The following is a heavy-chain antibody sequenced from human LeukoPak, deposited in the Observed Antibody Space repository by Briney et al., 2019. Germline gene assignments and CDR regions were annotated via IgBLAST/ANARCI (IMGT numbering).Heavy chain of an antibody. Sequence: GGSLRLSCAASGFTSSSYDMHWVRQTTGKGLAWVSSIGIAGDTYYPGSVKGRFTISRENAKYYLYLQMNSLRAGDTAVYYCARAPPYSSASWGYYGMDVWGQGTTVTVSS. CDR2: IGIAGDT. CDR1: GFTSSSYD. J-gene: IGHJ6*02. V-gene: IGHV3-13*01. D-gene: IGHD6-6*01. CDR3: ARAPPYSSASWGYYGMDV.